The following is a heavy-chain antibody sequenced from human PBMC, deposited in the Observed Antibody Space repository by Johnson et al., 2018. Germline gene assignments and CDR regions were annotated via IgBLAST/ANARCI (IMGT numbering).Heavy chain of an antibody. J-gene: IGHJ1*01. Sequence: QVQLVESGAEVKKPGSSVKVSCKASGGTFNSFAISWVRQAPGQGLEWMGQIIPVFGTPNYAQRMQGRVTIIADESTSTVYMELSSLRSEDTAVYYCGKEGDPQYWGQGTLVTVSS. CDR1: GGTFNSFA. CDR3: GKEGDPQY. CDR2: IIPVFGTP. V-gene: IGHV1-69*01.